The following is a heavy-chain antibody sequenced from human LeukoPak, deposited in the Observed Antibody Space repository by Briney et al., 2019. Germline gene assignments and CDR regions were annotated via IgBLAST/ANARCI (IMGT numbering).Heavy chain of an antibody. CDR3: ARDLAGDLYYYGSGSSLFDY. CDR1: GYTFTSYG. J-gene: IGHJ4*02. CDR2: ISAYYGNT. D-gene: IGHD3-10*01. Sequence: ASVKVSCKASGYTFTSYGNSWVRQAPGQGLELMGCISAYYGNTNYAQNLQGRVSMTTDTSTSTAYMELRSLRSDDTAVYYCARDLAGDLYYYGSGSSLFDYWGQGTLVTVSS. V-gene: IGHV1-18*01.